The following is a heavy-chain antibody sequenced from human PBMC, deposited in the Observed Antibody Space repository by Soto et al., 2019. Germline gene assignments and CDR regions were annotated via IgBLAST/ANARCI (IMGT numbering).Heavy chain of an antibody. CDR2: IIPIFGIP. V-gene: IGHV1-69*01. CDR1: GGTFSSYA. J-gene: IGHJ4*02. Sequence: QVQLVQSGAEVKKPGSSMKVSCKASGGTFSSYAINWVRQAPGQGLEWMGGIIPIFGIPNYAQKFQGRVTNTADESTSPAYMELSSLRPGDTDVYYCARVYGDRDYWGQGTLVTVSS. CDR3: ARVYGDRDY. D-gene: IGHD4-17*01.